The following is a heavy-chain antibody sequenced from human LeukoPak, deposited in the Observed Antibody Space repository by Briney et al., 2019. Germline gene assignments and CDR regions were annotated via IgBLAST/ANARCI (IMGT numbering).Heavy chain of an antibody. CDR1: GFSFSTWS. V-gene: IGHV3-21*01. CDR2: ISSSSRYI. CDR3: AREIHGSFDY. Sequence: PGGSLRLSCAASGFSFSTWSVNWVRQAPGKGLEWVSSISSSSRYIYYADSVKGRFTISRDNAKNSLYLQMNSLRAEDTAVYYCAREIHGSFDYWGQGTLVTVSS. J-gene: IGHJ4*02.